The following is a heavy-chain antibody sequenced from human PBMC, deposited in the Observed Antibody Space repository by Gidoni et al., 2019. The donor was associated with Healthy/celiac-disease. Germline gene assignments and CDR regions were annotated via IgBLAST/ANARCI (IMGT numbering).Heavy chain of an antibody. CDR3: ARGRDGYIYYFDY. D-gene: IGHD5-12*01. J-gene: IGHJ4*02. Sequence: QVQLPDSGPGLVKPSQTLSLTCTVSGCSISSGGYYWNWIRQHPGKGLEWIGYIYYSGSTYYNPSLKSRVTILVDTSKNQFSLKLSSVTAADTAVYYCARGRDGYIYYFDYWGQGTLVTVSS. CDR1: GCSISSGGYY. V-gene: IGHV4-31*03. CDR2: IYYSGST.